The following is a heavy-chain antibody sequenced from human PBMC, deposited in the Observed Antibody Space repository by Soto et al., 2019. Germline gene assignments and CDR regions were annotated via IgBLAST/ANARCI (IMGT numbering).Heavy chain of an antibody. D-gene: IGHD3-3*02. J-gene: IGHJ5*02. CDR3: ARSHIWDAWFDP. CDR2: IYYSGST. V-gene: IGHV4-59*08. CDR1: GGSISYY. Sequence: SETLSLTCTVSGGSISYYWSWIRQPPGKGLEWIGHIYYSGSTNYNPSLKSRVTISVDTSKNQFSLKLSSVTAADTAVYYCARSHIWDAWFDPWGQGTLVTVSS.